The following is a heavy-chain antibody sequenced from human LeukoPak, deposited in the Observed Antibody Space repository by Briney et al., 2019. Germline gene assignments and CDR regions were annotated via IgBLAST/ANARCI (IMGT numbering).Heavy chain of an antibody. D-gene: IGHD3-3*01. V-gene: IGHV1-18*01. CDR2: ISAYNGNT. J-gene: IGHJ4*02. CDR1: GYTFTSYG. Sequence: ASVKVSCKASGYTFTSYGISWVRQAPGQGLEWMGWISAYNGNTNYAQKLQGRVTMTRDTSISTAYMELSRLRSDDTAVYYCARDYDFWSGFGRPHYWGQGTLVTVSS. CDR3: ARDYDFWSGFGRPHY.